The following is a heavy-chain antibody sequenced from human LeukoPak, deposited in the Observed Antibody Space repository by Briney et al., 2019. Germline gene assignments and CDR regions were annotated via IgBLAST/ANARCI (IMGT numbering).Heavy chain of an antibody. D-gene: IGHD3-22*01. V-gene: IGHV1-69*02. CDR3: ARNWYDSSGYDARHYYYYGMDV. Sequence: SVKVSCKASGGTFSSYTISWVRQAPGQGLEWMGRIIPILGIANYAQKFQGRVTITADKSTSTAYMELSSLRSEDTAVYYCARNWYDSSGYDARHYYYYGMDVWGQGTTVTGSS. CDR2: IIPILGIA. J-gene: IGHJ6*02. CDR1: GGTFSSYT.